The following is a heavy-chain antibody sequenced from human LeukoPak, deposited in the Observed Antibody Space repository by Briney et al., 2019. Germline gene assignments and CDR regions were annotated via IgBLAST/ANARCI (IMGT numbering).Heavy chain of an antibody. J-gene: IGHJ1*01. CDR1: GYTFTSYG. V-gene: IGHV1-18*01. CDR3: ASSDGKYFQH. Sequence: ASVKVSCKASGYTFTSYGIGWVRQAPGQGLEWMGWISAYNGNTNYAQKLQGRVTMTTDTYTSTTYMELRSLRSDDTAVYYCASSDGKYFQHWGQGTLVTVSS. D-gene: IGHD1-1*01. CDR2: ISAYNGNT.